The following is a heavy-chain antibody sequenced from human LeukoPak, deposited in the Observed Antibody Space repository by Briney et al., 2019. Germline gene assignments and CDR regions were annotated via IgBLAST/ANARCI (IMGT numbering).Heavy chain of an antibody. Sequence: SETLSLTCAVFGASFSGSYWSWIRQSPGKGLEWIGEINHSGTTNYNPSLKSRVIMSVDTSKNQFSLKLSSVTAADTAVYYCAREACSSGSCDAFDIWGEGRMVTVSS. CDR1: GASFSGSY. D-gene: IGHD2-15*01. CDR3: AREACSSGSCDAFDI. CDR2: INHSGTT. V-gene: IGHV4-34*01. J-gene: IGHJ3*02.